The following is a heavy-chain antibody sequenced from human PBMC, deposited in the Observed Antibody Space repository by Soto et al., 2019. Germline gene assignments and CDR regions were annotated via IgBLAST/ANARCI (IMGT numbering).Heavy chain of an antibody. CDR1: CYTYTSYG. V-gene: IGHV1-18*04. J-gene: IGHJ4*02. CDR3: AYDNLTGYHDY. D-gene: IGHD3-9*01. CDR2: TSAYDGNT. Sequence: SVKVSSRASCYTYTSYGITWVRQAPGQGLEWMGWTSAYDGNTNYAQKFQGRVTMTTDKSTNTVYMELRSLRSDDTAAYSCAYDNLTGYHDYWGQGTLVTVSS.